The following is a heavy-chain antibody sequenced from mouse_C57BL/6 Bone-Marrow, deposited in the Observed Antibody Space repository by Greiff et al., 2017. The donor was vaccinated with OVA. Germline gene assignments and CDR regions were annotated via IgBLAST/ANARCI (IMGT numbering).Heavy chain of an antibody. D-gene: IGHD1-1*01. J-gene: IGHJ3*01. CDR1: GYTFTSYW. CDR3: ARPSYYGMSQGY. Sequence: QVQLQQPGAELVRPGSSVKLSCKASGYTFTSYWMDWVKQRPGQGLEWIGNIYPSDSETHYNQKFKDKATLTVDKSSSTAYMPLSSLTSEDSAVCYCARPSYYGMSQGYWGKGTLVTVSS. CDR2: IYPSDSET. V-gene: IGHV1-61*01.